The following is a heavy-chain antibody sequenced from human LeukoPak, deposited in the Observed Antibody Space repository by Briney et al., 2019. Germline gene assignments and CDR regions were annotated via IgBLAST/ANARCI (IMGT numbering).Heavy chain of an antibody. D-gene: IGHD2-15*01. J-gene: IGHJ6*03. Sequence: SETLSLTCSVSGGSIRSGDHHWAWVRQPPGKGLEFIGSLDESGRPYYNRPLKSRVSISRDTSGKQFSLNLTSVTAADTAVYFCGRDLGGYPFFMDVWGSGTTVIVSS. CDR3: GRDLGGYPFFMDV. CDR1: GGSIRSGDHH. V-gene: IGHV4-39*07. CDR2: LDESGRP.